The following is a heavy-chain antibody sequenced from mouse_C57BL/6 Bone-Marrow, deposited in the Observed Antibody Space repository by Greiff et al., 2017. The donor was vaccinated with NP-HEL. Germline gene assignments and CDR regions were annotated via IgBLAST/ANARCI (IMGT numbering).Heavy chain of an antibody. CDR2: ISSGGDYI. D-gene: IGHD2-4*01. CDR1: GFTFSSYA. Sequence: EVKVVESGEGLVKPGGSLKLSCAASGFTFSSYAMSWVRQTPEKRLEWVAYISSGGDYIYYADTVKGRFTISRDNARNTLYLQMSSLKSEDTAMYYCTRVYYDYEDYYAMDYWGQGTSVTVSS. CDR3: TRVYYDYEDYYAMDY. J-gene: IGHJ4*01. V-gene: IGHV5-9-1*02.